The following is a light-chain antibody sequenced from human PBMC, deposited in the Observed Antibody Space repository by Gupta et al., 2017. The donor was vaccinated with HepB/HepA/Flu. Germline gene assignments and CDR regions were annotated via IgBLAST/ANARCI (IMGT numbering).Light chain of an antibody. J-gene: IGKJ1*01. Sequence: EIEMTQSPATLSLSPGERATLSCRASQSVYSNLAWYQQKPGLAPRLLIYGAATRATVIPARFSGSRSGTKFTLPVSSLQSEDFAVYYCQQCNNRPRTFGQGTKVEIK. CDR3: QQCNNRPRT. CDR2: GAA. CDR1: QSVYSN. V-gene: IGKV3-15*01.